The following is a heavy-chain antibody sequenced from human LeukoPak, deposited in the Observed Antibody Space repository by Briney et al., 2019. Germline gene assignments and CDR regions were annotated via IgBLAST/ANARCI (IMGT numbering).Heavy chain of an antibody. CDR3: VRSGSYFSK. D-gene: IGHD1-26*01. V-gene: IGHV3-7*01. J-gene: IGHJ4*02. CDR1: GFTFSSYW. CDR2: INLDGNDK. Sequence: PGGSLRLSCAASGFTFSSYWMSWVRQAPGKGLEWVANINLDGNDKNYVDSVKGRFTISRDNAKNSLYLQMNSLRAEDTAMYYCVRSGSYFSKWGQGTLVTVSS.